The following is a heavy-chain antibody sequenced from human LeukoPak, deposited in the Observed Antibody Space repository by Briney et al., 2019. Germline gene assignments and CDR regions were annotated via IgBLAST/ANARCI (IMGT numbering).Heavy chain of an antibody. CDR2: IYTSGST. CDR1: GGSISSYY. Sequence: SETLSLTCTVSGGSISSYYWSWIRQPPGKGLEWIGYIYTSGSTNYNPSLKSRVTISVDTSKNQFSLKLSSVTAADTAVYYCARRPTYYYCMDVCGKGTTVTVSS. V-gene: IGHV4-4*09. J-gene: IGHJ6*03. CDR3: ARRPTYYYCMDV.